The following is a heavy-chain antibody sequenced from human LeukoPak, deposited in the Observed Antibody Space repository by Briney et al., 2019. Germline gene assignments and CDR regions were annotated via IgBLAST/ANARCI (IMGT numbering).Heavy chain of an antibody. CDR2: ISYDGSNK. J-gene: IGHJ4*02. CDR3: AKDWGAEACFDY. Sequence: GGSLRLSCAASGFTFSSYGMHWVRQAPGKGLEWVAVISYDGSNKYYADSVKGRFTISRDNSKNTLYLQMNSLRAEDTAVYYCAKDWGAEACFDYWGQRTLVTVSS. V-gene: IGHV3-30*18. D-gene: IGHD3-16*01. CDR1: GFTFSSYG.